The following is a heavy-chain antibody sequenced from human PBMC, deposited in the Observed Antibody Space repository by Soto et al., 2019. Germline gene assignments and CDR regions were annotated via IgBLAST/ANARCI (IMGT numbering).Heavy chain of an antibody. CDR3: AREEQTGANYSLDY. CDR2: ISPHSGGP. V-gene: IGHV1-2*02. Sequence: QVRLVQSGAEVKKPGASVKVSCKASGYIFTGYYIHWVRQAPGQGLEWMGSISPHSGGPNYAQRFQGRVTTTRDTSMTTVYMEMSGLTSDDTAVYYCAREEQTGANYSLDYWGQGTLVTVSS. CDR1: GYIFTGYY. D-gene: IGHD7-27*01. J-gene: IGHJ4*02.